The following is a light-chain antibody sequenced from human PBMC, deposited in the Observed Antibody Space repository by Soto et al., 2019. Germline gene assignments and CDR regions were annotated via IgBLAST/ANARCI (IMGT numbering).Light chain of an antibody. J-gene: IGKJ4*01. Sequence: DIQRTRSPSSLSASVGDRVTITCRASQSISTFVNWYQQKGGNAPKLLIHASSTLQSGVPSRFSGNGCGREVGVRTSDLQPEDCPTQYCQQTYSTRLSVGGGTKV. CDR3: QQTYSTRLS. CDR1: QSISTF. V-gene: IGKV1-39*01. CDR2: ASS.